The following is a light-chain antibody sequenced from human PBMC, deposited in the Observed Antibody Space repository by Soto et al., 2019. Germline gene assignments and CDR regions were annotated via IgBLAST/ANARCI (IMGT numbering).Light chain of an antibody. J-gene: IGKJ4*01. Sequence: EIVLTQSPGTLSLSPGGRATLSCRASQSVSRNYVAWYQQKPGQSPRLLIYGASNRASGIRDRFSGSASGADFTLSIARLEPEDFAMYYCQQYGSTPLTFGGGTKVEIK. CDR3: QQYGSTPLT. V-gene: IGKV3-20*01. CDR2: GAS. CDR1: QSVSRNY.